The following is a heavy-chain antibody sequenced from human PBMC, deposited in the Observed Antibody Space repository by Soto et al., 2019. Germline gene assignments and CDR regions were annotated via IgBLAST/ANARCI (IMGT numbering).Heavy chain of an antibody. J-gene: IGHJ6*02. Sequence: QVQLQESGPALVRPSDSLSLMCSVSGVPITTFYLSWIRQDPGNGLEYICYISYGGRTHYNPALKIRVTISVDTANIEFSLKLRSVTAAETAAYYCARGQLLHYQYGLDVWGQGTTVIV. D-gene: IGHD3-10*01. CDR2: ISYGGRT. V-gene: IGHV4-59*07. CDR3: ARGQLLHYQYGLDV. CDR1: GVPITTFY.